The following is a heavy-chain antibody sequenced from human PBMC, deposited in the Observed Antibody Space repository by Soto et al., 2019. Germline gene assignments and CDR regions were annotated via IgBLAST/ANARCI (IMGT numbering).Heavy chain of an antibody. CDR1: SYTFTSYG. CDR2: ITAYNGNT. CDR3: AREGPNHRLS. V-gene: IGHV1-18*01. D-gene: IGHD3-16*02. J-gene: IGHJ5*02. Sequence: QVQLVQSGAEVKKPGASVKVSCKASSYTFTSYGFSWVRQAPGQGLEWMGWITAYNGNTKYAQKWQGRVTMTTDTPTSTASMEQTSLSSDDTAVYYCAREGPNHRLSWGQGTMVTVAS.